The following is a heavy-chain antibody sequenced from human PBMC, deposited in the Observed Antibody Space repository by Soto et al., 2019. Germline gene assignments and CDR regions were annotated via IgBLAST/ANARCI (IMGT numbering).Heavy chain of an antibody. CDR2: ISGSGGST. Sequence: LSCAASGFAFNNYAMNWVRQAPGKGLAWVSHISGSGGSTDYAESVKGRFSISKDSVNNTLYLHMSSLRAEDTALYFCAKEGPYINSWTSAGYLQPWGLGTQVTVSS. CDR1: GFAFNNYA. CDR3: AKEGPYINSWTSAGYLQP. J-gene: IGHJ1*01. V-gene: IGHV3-23*01. D-gene: IGHD2-2*02.